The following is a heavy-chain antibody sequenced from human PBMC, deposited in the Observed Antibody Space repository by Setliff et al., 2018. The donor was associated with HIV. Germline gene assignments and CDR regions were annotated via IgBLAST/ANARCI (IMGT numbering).Heavy chain of an antibody. V-gene: IGHV3-30*02. J-gene: IGHJ2*01. D-gene: IGHD4-17*01. CDR2: IRNDGTQK. CDR3: AKDRTSYGDYVLGPSFDL. Sequence: PGGSLRLSCAASGFTFSSYEMNWVRQAPGEGLEWLAFIRNDGTQKYYADSVKGRFTISRDNSENTLYLQMNSLRAEDTAVYYCAKDRTSYGDYVLGPSFDLWGRGTLVTVSS. CDR1: GFTFSSYE.